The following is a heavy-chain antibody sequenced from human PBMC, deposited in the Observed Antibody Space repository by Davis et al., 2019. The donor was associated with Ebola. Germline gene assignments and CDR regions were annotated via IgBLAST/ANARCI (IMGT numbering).Heavy chain of an antibody. D-gene: IGHD3-10*01. CDR3: AKGTTMVQGAFLNY. J-gene: IGHJ4*02. Sequence: GESLKISCAASGFTFSSYAMSWVRQAPGKGLEWVSAISGSGGSTYYADSVKGRFTISRDNSKNTLYLQMNSLRAKDTAVYYCAKGTTMVQGAFLNYWGQGTLVTVSS. CDR1: GFTFSSYA. V-gene: IGHV3-23*01. CDR2: ISGSGGST.